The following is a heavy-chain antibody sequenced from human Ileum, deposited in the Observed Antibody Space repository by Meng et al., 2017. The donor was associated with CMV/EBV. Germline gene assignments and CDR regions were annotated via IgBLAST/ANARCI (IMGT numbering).Heavy chain of an antibody. CDR2: INPNSGGT. CDR1: GYTFTGYY. D-gene: IGHD6-13*01. J-gene: IGHJ4*02. V-gene: IGHV1-2*02. CDR3: ARDRPRAAAGLPDY. Sequence: ASVKVSCKASGYTFTGYYMHWVRQAPGQGLEWMGWINPNSGGTNYAQKFQGRVTMTRDTSISTAYMELSRLRSDDTAVYYCARDRPRAAAGLPDYWGQGTLVTVSS.